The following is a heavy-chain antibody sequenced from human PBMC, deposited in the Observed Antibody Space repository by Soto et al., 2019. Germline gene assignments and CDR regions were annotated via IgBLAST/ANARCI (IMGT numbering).Heavy chain of an antibody. Sequence: GASVKVSCKASGYTFTGYYMHWVRQAPGQGLEWMGWINPNSGGTNYAQKFQGWVTMTRDTSISTAYMELSRLRSDDTAVYYCARRSPYYYDSSGYYLYYFDYWGQGTLVTVS. CDR3: ARRSPYYYDSSGYYLYYFDY. D-gene: IGHD3-22*01. CDR1: GYTFTGYY. V-gene: IGHV1-2*04. CDR2: INPNSGGT. J-gene: IGHJ4*02.